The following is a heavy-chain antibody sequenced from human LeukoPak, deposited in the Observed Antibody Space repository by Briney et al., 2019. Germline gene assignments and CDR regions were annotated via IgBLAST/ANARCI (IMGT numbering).Heavy chain of an antibody. CDR1: GFTLSSYE. J-gene: IGHJ4*02. CDR3: ARELPREVTLDY. CDR2: INSDGSRT. D-gene: IGHD2-21*02. V-gene: IGHV3-74*01. Sequence: GGSLRLSCAASGFTLSSYEMHWVRQAPGKGLVWASRINSDGSRTGYADSVKGRFTISRDNAKNTLYLQMNSLRAEDTAIYYCARELPREVTLDYWGQGTLVTVSS.